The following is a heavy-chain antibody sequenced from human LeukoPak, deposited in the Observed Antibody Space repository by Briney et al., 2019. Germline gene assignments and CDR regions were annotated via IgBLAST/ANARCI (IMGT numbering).Heavy chain of an antibody. D-gene: IGHD6-19*01. CDR2: INPKSGGT. CDR3: ANVPLSSEVDY. CDR1: GYTFTDYY. J-gene: IGHJ4*02. Sequence: ASVTVSRKASGYTFTDYYLQWVRPAPGQGLKGMGWINPKSGGTNYAQKFRGRVTMTRHTSISTAYMELSRLRSDDTAIYYCANVPLSSEVDYWGQGTLVTVSS. V-gene: IGHV1-2*02.